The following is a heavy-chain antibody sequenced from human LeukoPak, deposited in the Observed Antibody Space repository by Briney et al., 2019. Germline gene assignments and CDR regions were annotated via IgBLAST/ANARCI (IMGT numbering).Heavy chain of an antibody. Sequence: GGSLRLSCVASGFTFSSYWMHWVRQAPGKGLVWVSRINSNGGTTTYADSVNGRFTISRDNAKNMVYLQMNSLRAEDTAVYYCARGASLAYYVDVWGKGTTVTVSS. CDR2: INSNGGTT. CDR3: ARGASLAYYVDV. J-gene: IGHJ6*04. D-gene: IGHD3-16*01. V-gene: IGHV3-74*01. CDR1: GFTFSSYW.